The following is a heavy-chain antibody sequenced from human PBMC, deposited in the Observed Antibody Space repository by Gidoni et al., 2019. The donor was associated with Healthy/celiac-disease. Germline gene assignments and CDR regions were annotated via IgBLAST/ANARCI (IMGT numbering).Heavy chain of an antibody. CDR2: INPSGGIT. CDR3: TKDGGRTATGMHN. Sequence: QVHLVQSGAEVRKPGASVRVSFKASGYTFSSYSMHWVRQAPGQGLEWMVIINPSGGITNYAQKFQGRVTMTRDTSTSTVYMEVTSLTSEDTAMYYWTKDGGRTATGMHNWGQGTLVTVSS. CDR1: GYTFSSYS. J-gene: IGHJ4*02. D-gene: IGHD6-13*01. V-gene: IGHV1-46*01.